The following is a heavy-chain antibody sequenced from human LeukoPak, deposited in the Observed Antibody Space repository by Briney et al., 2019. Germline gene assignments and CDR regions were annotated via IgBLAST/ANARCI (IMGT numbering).Heavy chain of an antibody. Sequence: ARGSLRLSRAASGFTFSSYDMYWVRQAAGKGLEWVSSIAVAGNTYYPESVKGRFNISRENVKSPLYLQMNSLRGDDAAVYYCVRGISTWYHWGYWGQGTLVTVSS. CDR3: VRGISTWYHWGY. V-gene: IGHV3-13*04. D-gene: IGHD6-13*01. J-gene: IGHJ4*02. CDR2: IAVAGNT. CDR1: GFTFSSYD.